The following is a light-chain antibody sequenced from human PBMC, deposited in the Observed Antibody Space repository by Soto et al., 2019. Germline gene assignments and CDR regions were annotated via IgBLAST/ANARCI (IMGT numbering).Light chain of an antibody. J-gene: IGLJ1*01. CDR2: DVS. Sequence: QSVLTQPASVSWSPGQSITISCTGTSSDVGGYSYVSWYQQHPGKAPKFMIYDVSNRPSGVSNRFSGSKSGNTASLTISGLQAEDEADYYCSSYTTSNTRQIVFGTGTKVTVL. CDR3: SSYTTSNTRQIV. V-gene: IGLV2-14*01. CDR1: SSDVGGYSY.